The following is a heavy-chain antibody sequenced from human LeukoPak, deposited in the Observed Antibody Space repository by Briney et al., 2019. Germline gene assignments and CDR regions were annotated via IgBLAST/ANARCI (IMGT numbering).Heavy chain of an antibody. Sequence: SVKVSCKASGGTFSSYAISWVRQAPGQGLEWMGRIIPIFGIANYAQKFQGRITITADTSTSTAYMELRSLRSDDTAVYYCARSTVTLDYWGQGTLVTVSS. J-gene: IGHJ4*02. CDR1: GGTFSSYA. CDR2: IIPIFGIA. V-gene: IGHV1-69*04. CDR3: ARSTVTLDY. D-gene: IGHD4-17*01.